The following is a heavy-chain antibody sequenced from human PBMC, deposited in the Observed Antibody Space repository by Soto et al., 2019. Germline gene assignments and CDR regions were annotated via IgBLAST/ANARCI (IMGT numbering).Heavy chain of an antibody. Sequence: GGSLRLSCAASGFTFSSYSMNLVRQAPGKGLEWVSYISISSSTIYYADSVKGRFTISRDNAKNSLYLQMNSLRDEETAVYYCARRGWLPQKGTNYYSMDVWDQGTTVTVSS. CDR1: GFTFSSYS. J-gene: IGHJ6*02. V-gene: IGHV3-48*02. CDR3: ARRGWLPQKGTNYYSMDV. CDR2: ISISSSTI. D-gene: IGHD6-19*01.